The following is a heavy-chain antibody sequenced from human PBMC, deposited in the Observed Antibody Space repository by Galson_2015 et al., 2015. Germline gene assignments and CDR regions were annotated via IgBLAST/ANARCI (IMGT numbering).Heavy chain of an antibody. V-gene: IGHV3-23*01. D-gene: IGHD3-16*01. CDR1: GFTFSSYA. CDR3: AKVPVGQTPNWFDP. J-gene: IGHJ5*02. Sequence: SLRLSCAASGFTFSSYAMSWVRQAPRKGLHWISLISGGGGSTYYADSVKGRFTISRDDSKNTLYLQMNSLRAEDTAVYYCAKVPVGQTPNWFDPWGQGTRVTVSS. CDR2: ISGGGGST.